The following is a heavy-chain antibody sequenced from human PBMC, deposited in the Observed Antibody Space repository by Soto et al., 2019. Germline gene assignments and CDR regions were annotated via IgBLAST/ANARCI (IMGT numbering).Heavy chain of an antibody. Sequence: ASVKVSCKASGYTFTSYGISWVRQAPGEGLEWMGWISAYNGNTNYAQKLQGRVTTTTDTSTSTAYMELRSLRSDDTAVYYCARDEMAGTGYYYYYGMDVWGQGTTVTVS. D-gene: IGHD6-19*01. J-gene: IGHJ6*02. CDR2: ISAYNGNT. V-gene: IGHV1-18*04. CDR3: ARDEMAGTGYYYYYGMDV. CDR1: GYTFTSYG.